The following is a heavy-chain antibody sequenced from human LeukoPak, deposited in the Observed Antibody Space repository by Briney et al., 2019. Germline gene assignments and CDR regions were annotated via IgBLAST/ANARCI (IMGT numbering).Heavy chain of an antibody. V-gene: IGHV3-11*01. CDR3: ARVAYYYDSSSYYRNAFDI. CDR1: GFTFSDYY. CDR2: IYGIDSTI. D-gene: IGHD3-22*01. J-gene: IGHJ3*02. Sequence: GGSLRLSCAASGFTFSDYYMSWIRQAPGKGLEWLSYIYGIDSTISYAASVKGRFTVSRDNAKNSLYLQMNSLRAEDTAVYYCARVAYYYDSSSYYRNAFDIWGQGTVVTVSS.